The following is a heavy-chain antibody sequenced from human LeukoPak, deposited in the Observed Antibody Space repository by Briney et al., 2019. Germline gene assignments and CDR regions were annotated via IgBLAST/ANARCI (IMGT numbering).Heavy chain of an antibody. J-gene: IGHJ4*02. CDR3: AGLLLGYCSGGSCYREGFDY. Sequence: PSETLCLTCAVYGGAFSGYYWSWIRQPPGKGLGWIGEINHSGRTNYNPSLHRRVTISVDTSKNQFSLQLSSVTAADTAVYYCAGLLLGYCSGGSCYREGFDYWGQGTLVTVSS. V-gene: IGHV4-34*01. D-gene: IGHD2-15*01. CDR2: INHSGRT. CDR1: GGAFSGYY.